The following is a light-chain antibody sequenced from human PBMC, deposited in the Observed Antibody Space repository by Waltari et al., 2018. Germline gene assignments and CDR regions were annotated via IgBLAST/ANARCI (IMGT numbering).Light chain of an antibody. CDR3: QHYVRLPAT. V-gene: IGKV3-20*01. CDR1: QSVSRT. Sequence: EIVLTQSPGTLSLSPGERATLSCRASQSVSRTLDWYQQKPGQAPKLLIYGASIRATGIPGRVTGSGAGTDFSLTISSLVPEDFAIYFCQHYVRLPATFGQGTKVEIK. CDR2: GAS. J-gene: IGKJ1*01.